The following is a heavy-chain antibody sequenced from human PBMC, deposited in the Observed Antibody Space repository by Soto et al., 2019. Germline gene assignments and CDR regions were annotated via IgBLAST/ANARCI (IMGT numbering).Heavy chain of an antibody. CDR2: IWFDGSKK. J-gene: IGHJ6*02. D-gene: IGHD3-10*01. V-gene: IGHV3-33*01. CDR3: ARELLYGSGSRNFHYYGMDV. Sequence: PGGSLRLSCAASWIKFSSYGMHWVRQAPGKGLEWVAVIWFDGSKKYYVDSVKGRFTISRDNSNNTLYLQMNSLRAEDTGVYYCARELLYGSGSRNFHYYGMDVWGQGTTVTVSS. CDR1: WIKFSSYG.